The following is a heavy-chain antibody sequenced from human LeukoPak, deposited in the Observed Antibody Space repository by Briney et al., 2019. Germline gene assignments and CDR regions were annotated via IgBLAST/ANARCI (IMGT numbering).Heavy chain of an antibody. CDR3: ASIWFGELSTDY. J-gene: IGHJ4*02. Sequence: GGSLRLSCAASGFTFSSYGMHWVRQAPGKGLEWVAVIWYDGSNNYYADSVKGRFTISRDNSKNTLYLQMNSLRAEDTAVYYCASIWFGELSTDYWGQGTLVTVSS. CDR2: IWYDGSNN. D-gene: IGHD3-10*01. CDR1: GFTFSSYG. V-gene: IGHV3-33*01.